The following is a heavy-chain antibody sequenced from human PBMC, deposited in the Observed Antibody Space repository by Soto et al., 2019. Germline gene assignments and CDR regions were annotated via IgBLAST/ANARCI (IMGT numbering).Heavy chain of an antibody. CDR3: AKVRRTPTAKNYYYYYYMDV. CDR2: ISDSGGST. Sequence: PGGSLRLSCAASGFTFSSYAMSWVRQAPGKGLEWVSGISDSGGSTYYADSVKGRFTISRDNSKNTLYLQMNSLRAEDTAVYYCAKVRRTPTAKNYYYYYYMDVWGKGTTVTVSS. CDR1: GFTFSSYA. D-gene: IGHD4-4*01. J-gene: IGHJ6*03. V-gene: IGHV3-23*01.